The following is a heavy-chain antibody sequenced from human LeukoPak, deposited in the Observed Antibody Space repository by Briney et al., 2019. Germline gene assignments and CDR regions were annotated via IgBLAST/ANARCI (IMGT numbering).Heavy chain of an antibody. CDR2: INPSGGST. V-gene: IGHV1-46*01. D-gene: IGHD1-26*01. CDR1: GYTFTSYY. Sequence: ASVEVSCKASGYTFTSYYMHWVRQAPGQGLEWMGIINPSGGSTSYAQKFQGRVTMTRDTSTSTVYMELSSLRSEDTAVYYCARDKEGPYSGSYSPEGGYFDYWGQGTLVTVSS. J-gene: IGHJ4*02. CDR3: ARDKEGPYSGSYSPEGGYFDY.